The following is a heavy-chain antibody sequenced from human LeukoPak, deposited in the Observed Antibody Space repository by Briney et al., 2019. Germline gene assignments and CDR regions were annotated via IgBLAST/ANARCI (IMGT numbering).Heavy chain of an antibody. Sequence: ASVKVSCKASGGTFSSYAISWVRQAPGQGLEWMGGIIPIFGTANYAQKFQGRVTITTDESTSTAYMELSSLRSEDTAVYYCAGVRGATSPGYFDYWGQGTLVTVSS. CDR2: IIPIFGTA. CDR1: GGTFSSYA. CDR3: AGVRGATSPGYFDY. V-gene: IGHV1-69*05. J-gene: IGHJ4*02. D-gene: IGHD1-26*01.